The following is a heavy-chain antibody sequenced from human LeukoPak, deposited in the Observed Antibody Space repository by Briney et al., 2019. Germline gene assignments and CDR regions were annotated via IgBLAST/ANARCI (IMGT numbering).Heavy chain of an antibody. D-gene: IGHD3-10*01. CDR1: GSTFSSYG. CDR2: IWYDGSNK. V-gene: IGHV3-33*01. J-gene: IGHJ4*02. CDR3: ARDGSGSFDY. Sequence: GGSLRLSCAASGSTFSSYGMHGVRQAPGKGLEWVAVIWYDGSNKYYADSVKGRFTISRDNSKNTLYLQMNSLRAEDTAVYYCARDGSGSFDYWGQGTLVTVSS.